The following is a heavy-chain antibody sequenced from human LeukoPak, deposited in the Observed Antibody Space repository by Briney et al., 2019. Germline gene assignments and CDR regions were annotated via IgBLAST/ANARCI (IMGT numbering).Heavy chain of an antibody. V-gene: IGHV3-21*01. J-gene: IGHJ6*02. CDR3: ARDWPPLITMVRGVPYGMDV. D-gene: IGHD3-10*01. Sequence: GGSLRLSCAASGFTFSSYSMNWVRQAPGKGLEWVSSISSSSSYIYYADSVKGRFTISRDNAKNSLYLQMNSLRAEDTAVYYCARDWPPLITMVRGVPYGMDVWGQGTTVTVSS. CDR1: GFTFSSYS. CDR2: ISSSSSYI.